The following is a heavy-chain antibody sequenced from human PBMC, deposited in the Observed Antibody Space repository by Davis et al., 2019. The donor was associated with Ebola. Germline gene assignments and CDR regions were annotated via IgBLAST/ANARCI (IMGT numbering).Heavy chain of an antibody. CDR2: IYHSGNT. CDR3: ARRGTSSWYAGWFDP. D-gene: IGHD6-13*01. Sequence: MPSETLSLTCAVSGGSISSGGYSWSWIRQPPGKGLEWIGYIYHSGNTYYNPSLNTRVTISLDRSKNQFSLKLSSVTAADTAMYYCARRGTSSWYAGWFDPWGQGTLVTVSS. V-gene: IGHV4-30-2*01. CDR1: GGSISSGGYS. J-gene: IGHJ5*02.